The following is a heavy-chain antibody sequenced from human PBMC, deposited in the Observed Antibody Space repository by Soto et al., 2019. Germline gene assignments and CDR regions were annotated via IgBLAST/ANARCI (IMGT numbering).Heavy chain of an antibody. D-gene: IGHD3-10*01. J-gene: IGHJ5*02. CDR1: GDSVSSYSAA. CDR3: VRDRYSSSGWFDP. CDR2: TYYRSRFFS. V-gene: IGHV6-1*01. Sequence: SQTLSLTCAISGDSVSSYSAAWNWIRQSPSGGLEWLGRTYYRSRFFSDYAESAKSRIIINPDTSKNQFSLQLKSVTPEDTAVYYCVRDRYSSSGWFDPWGQGTPVTVS.